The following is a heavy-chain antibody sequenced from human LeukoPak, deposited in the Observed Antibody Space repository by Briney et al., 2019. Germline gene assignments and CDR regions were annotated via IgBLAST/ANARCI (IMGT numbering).Heavy chain of an antibody. CDR1: GDSVSSSGVG. Sequence: SQTLSLTCVISGDSVSSSGVGWNWIRQSPSRGLEWLGSTYYYRSKWSNDYAVSVKSRITIHPDTSRNQFSLQLNSVTPDDTAIYYCARANTDHRNFDYWGQGTLVTVSS. CDR2: TYYYRSKWSN. J-gene: IGHJ4*02. CDR3: ARANTDHRNFDY. V-gene: IGHV6-1*01.